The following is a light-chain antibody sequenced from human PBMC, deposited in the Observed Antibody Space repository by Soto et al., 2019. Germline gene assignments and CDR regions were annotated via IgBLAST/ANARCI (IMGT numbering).Light chain of an antibody. V-gene: IGLV1-44*01. J-gene: IGLJ2*01. CDR1: FSNIGSNT. CDR2: SNN. Sequence: QSLLTQSPSASGTPGQRVTISCSGRFSNIGSNTVNWYEQLPGTAPKLLIYSNNQRPSGVPDRISGTKSGTSASLAIRGLQSDDEADYYCAAWDDSLNGVVFGGGTKVTVL. CDR3: AAWDDSLNGVV.